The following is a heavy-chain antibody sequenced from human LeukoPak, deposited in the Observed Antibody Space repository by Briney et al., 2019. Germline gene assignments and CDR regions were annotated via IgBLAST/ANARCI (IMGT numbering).Heavy chain of an antibody. CDR1: GRSFSGYY. Sequence: SESLSLTCAVYGRSFSGYYWSWISHPPGKGLEWVGEIHHGGSNNFNPSLKGRVTISVDTSKNQFSLKLSSVTAADTAVYYCARVMVSRPWYFDLWGRGTLVTVSS. CDR3: ARVMVSRPWYFDL. CDR2: IHHGGSN. J-gene: IGHJ2*01. V-gene: IGHV4-34*01. D-gene: IGHD2-8*01.